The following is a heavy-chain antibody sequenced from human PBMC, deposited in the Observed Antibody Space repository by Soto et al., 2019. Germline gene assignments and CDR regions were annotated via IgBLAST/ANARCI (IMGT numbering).Heavy chain of an antibody. V-gene: IGHV3-21*01. Sequence: GRSVRLSCAASGFTFSRFSMNWVRQAPGKGLEWVSSISSSSGHIYHADSVKGRFAISRDRAKNSLFLQMNSLGAEDTAVYYFARDRYYYDSSGSPKPFDIWGQGTKDTVSS. CDR3: ARDRYYYDSSGSPKPFDI. CDR1: GFTFSRFS. CDR2: ISSSSGHI. D-gene: IGHD3-22*01. J-gene: IGHJ3*02.